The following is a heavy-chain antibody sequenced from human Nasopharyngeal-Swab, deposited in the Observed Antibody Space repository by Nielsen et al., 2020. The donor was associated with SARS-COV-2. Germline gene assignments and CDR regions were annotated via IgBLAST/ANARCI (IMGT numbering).Heavy chain of an antibody. CDR3: ARDTPTPDTAMIRGWLGLYDYYGMDV. Sequence: WIGKPPGKGIEGGSYISRSSSTIYYADSVKGRFPISRDNAKNSLYLQMNSLRAEDTAVYYCARDTPTPDTAMIRGWLGLYDYYGMDVWGQGTTVTVSS. D-gene: IGHD5-18*01. J-gene: IGHJ6*02. V-gene: IGHV3-48*04. CDR2: ISRSSSTI.